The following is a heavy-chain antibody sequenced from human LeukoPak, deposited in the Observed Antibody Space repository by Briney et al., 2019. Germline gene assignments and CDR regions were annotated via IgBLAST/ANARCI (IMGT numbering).Heavy chain of an antibody. CDR2: ISDSGSST. J-gene: IGHJ4*02. CDR1: GITLSNYG. V-gene: IGHV3-23*01. D-gene: IGHD3-22*01. Sequence: GGSLRLSCAVSGITLSNYGMSWVRQAPGKGLEWVAGISDSGSSTNYADSVKGRFTISRDNPKNTLYLQMNSLRAEDTAVYFCAKRGVVIRVILVGFHKEAYYFDSWGQGALVTVSS. CDR3: AKRGVVIRVILVGFHKEAYYFDS.